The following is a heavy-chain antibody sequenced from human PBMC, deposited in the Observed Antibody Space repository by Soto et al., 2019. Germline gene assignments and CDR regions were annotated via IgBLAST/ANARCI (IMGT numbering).Heavy chain of an antibody. V-gene: IGHV1-69*06. CDR1: GGTFNNYG. J-gene: IGHJ6*02. CDR3: ATQAIAGATGHGMDV. CDR2: LIPISGSP. D-gene: IGHD6-13*01. Sequence: QVQLVQSGAEVKKPGSSVKVSCKASGGTFNNYGISWVRQAPGQGLEWMGGLIPISGSPKYTEFFRGRITITADTATSTAYMELSSLKSEDTAVYYFATQAIAGATGHGMDVWGQGTTVTVSS.